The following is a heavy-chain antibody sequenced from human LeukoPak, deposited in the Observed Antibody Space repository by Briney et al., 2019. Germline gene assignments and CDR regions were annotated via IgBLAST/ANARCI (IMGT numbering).Heavy chain of an antibody. CDR3: ARDLVGYSSGFDP. D-gene: IGHD6-19*01. Sequence: GASVKVSCKASGYTFTGYYVHWVRQAPGQGLEWMGRISPNSGGTNYAQKFQGRVTVTRDTSISTAYMELSRLRSDDTAVYYCARDLVGYSSGFDPWGQGTLVTVSS. CDR2: ISPNSGGT. V-gene: IGHV1-2*06. J-gene: IGHJ5*02. CDR1: GYTFTGYY.